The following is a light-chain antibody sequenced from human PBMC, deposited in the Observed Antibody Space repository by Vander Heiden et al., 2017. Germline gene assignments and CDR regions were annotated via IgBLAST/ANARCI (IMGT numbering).Light chain of an antibody. CDR1: SGSIASNY. V-gene: IGLV6-57*02. CDR3: QSYDRGHHLV. J-gene: IGLJ2*01. Sequence: NFMLTQPHSVSESPGKTVTISCTGSSGSIASNYVQWYQQRPGSAPTTVIYGQNQRPSGVPDRFSGSIDSSSTSASLTISGLKTEDDAYYYCQSYDRGHHLVFGGGTKLTVL. CDR2: GQN.